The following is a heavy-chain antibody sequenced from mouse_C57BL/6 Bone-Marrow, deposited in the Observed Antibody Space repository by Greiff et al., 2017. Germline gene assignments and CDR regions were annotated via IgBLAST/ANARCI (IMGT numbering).Heavy chain of an antibody. CDR1: GFTFSDYY. J-gene: IGHJ4*01. CDR3: ARESMITTRDYYAMDY. V-gene: IGHV5-12*01. Sequence: EVMLVESGGGLVQPGGSLKLSCAASGFTFSDYYMYWVRQTPEKRLEWVAYISHGGGSTYYPDTVKGRFTISRDNAKNTLYLQLSRLTSEDTAMYYCARESMITTRDYYAMDYWGQGTSVTVSS. D-gene: IGHD2-4*01. CDR2: ISHGGGST.